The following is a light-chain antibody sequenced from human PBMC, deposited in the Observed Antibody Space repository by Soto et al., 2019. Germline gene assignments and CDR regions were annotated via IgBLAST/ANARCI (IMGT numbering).Light chain of an antibody. Sequence: EIVLTQSPGTLSLSPGERATLSCRASQSVSSSYLAWYQQKPGQAPRLLIYGASSRATGIPDRFSGSGSGTDFTLTISRLEPEDFAVYYCQQCGNSPLTFGQGTKVEI. J-gene: IGKJ1*01. V-gene: IGKV3-20*01. CDR2: GAS. CDR1: QSVSSSY. CDR3: QQCGNSPLT.